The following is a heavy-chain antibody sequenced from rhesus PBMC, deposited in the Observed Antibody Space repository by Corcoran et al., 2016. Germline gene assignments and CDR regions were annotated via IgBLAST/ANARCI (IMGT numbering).Heavy chain of an antibody. CDR1: GGSFSSNW. CDR3: ARFRGRQLSD. Sequence: QVQLQESGPGLVKPSETLSLTCAVFGGSFSSNWWRWIRQPPGKGLEWFGEINGNNGNTNYNPSLKCRVTLSKDPSKKQFSLTLSSVTAADTAVYCCARFRGRQLSDWAQGILVTFSS. D-gene: IGHD6-25*01. J-gene: IGHJ4*01. CDR2: INGNNGNT. V-gene: IGHV4-80*01.